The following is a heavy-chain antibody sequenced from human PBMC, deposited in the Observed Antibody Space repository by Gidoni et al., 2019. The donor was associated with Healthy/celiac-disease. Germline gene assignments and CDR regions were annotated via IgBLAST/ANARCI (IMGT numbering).Heavy chain of an antibody. CDR2: IYYSGST. D-gene: IGHD3-22*01. V-gene: IGHV4-59*08. CDR3: ASSYYDSSGYHDY. J-gene: IGHJ4*02. Sequence: QVQLQESGPGLVKPSETLSLTCTVSGGSISSYYWSWIRQPPGKGLEWIGYIYYSGSTNYNPSLKSRVTISVDTSKNQFSLKLSSVTAADTAVYYCASSYYDSSGYHDYWGQGTLVTVSS. CDR1: GGSISSYY.